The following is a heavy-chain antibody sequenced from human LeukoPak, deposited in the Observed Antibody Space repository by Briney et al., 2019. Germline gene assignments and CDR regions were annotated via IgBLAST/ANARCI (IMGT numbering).Heavy chain of an antibody. CDR1: GGTFSSYA. Sequence: ASVKVSCKASGGTFSSYAISWVRQAPGQGLEWMGRIIPILGIANYPQKFQGRVTITADKSTSTAYMELSSLRSEDTAVYYCARGPTSGVAFDYWGQGTLVTVSS. V-gene: IGHV1-69*04. CDR2: IIPILGIA. CDR3: ARGPTSGVAFDY. J-gene: IGHJ4*02. D-gene: IGHD1-26*01.